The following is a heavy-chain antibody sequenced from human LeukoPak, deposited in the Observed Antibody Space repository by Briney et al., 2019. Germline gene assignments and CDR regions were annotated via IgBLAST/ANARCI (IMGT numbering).Heavy chain of an antibody. Sequence: SDTLSLTCAVYGGSFTDYYWSWVRQPPGKGLEWIGEVNHNGSTNYNPSLESRVTISIDTSKNQFSLKLNSVTAADTAVYYCAGDYYGYWSQGTLVTVSS. D-gene: IGHD3-10*01. J-gene: IGHJ4*02. CDR2: VNHNGST. CDR1: GGSFTDYY. CDR3: AGDYYGY. V-gene: IGHV4-34*01.